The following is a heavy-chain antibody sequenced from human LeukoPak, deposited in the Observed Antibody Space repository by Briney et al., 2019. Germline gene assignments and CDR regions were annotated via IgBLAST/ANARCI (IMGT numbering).Heavy chain of an antibody. D-gene: IGHD2-2*01. V-gene: IGHV3-15*01. J-gene: IGHJ6*03. Sequence: GGSLRLSCAASGFTFSNAWMSWVRQATGKGLEWVGRIKSKTDGGTTDYAAPVKGRFTISRDDSKNTLYLQMNSLKTEDTAVYYCTTDIVVVPAEHYMDVWGKGTTVTVSS. CDR1: GFTFSNAW. CDR3: TTDIVVVPAEHYMDV. CDR2: IKSKTDGGTT.